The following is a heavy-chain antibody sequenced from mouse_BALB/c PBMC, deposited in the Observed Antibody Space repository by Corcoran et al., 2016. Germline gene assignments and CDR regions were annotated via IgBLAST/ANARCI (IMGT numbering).Heavy chain of an antibody. CDR1: GYTFTNYG. V-gene: IGHV9-3-1*01. Sequence: QIQLVQSGPELKKPGETVKISCKASGYTFTNYGMNWVKQAPGKGLKWMGWINTYTGEPTYADDFKGRFAFSLETSASTAYLQINNLKNEDTATYFCAEESLNWAFAYWGQGTLVTVSA. CDR3: AEESLNWAFAY. CDR2: INTYTGEP. D-gene: IGHD4-1*01. J-gene: IGHJ3*01.